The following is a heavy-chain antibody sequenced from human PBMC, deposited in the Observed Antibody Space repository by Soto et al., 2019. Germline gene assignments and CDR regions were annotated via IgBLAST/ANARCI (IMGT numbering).Heavy chain of an antibody. CDR2: IAYDGSNK. V-gene: IGHV3-30*14. Sequence: PGGSLRLSCAASGFTFSSYAMHWVRQAPGKGLERVAVIAYDGSNKYYADSVKGRFTISRDNSKNTLYLQMNSLTAEHTAVYYCARDDYGLDVWGQGTTVTVSS. CDR3: ARDDYGLDV. J-gene: IGHJ6*02. CDR1: GFTFSSYA.